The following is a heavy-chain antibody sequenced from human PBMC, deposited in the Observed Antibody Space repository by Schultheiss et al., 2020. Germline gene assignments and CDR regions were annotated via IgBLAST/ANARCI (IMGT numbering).Heavy chain of an antibody. CDR1: GGSISSYY. V-gene: IGHV4-59*12. D-gene: IGHD3-3*01. CDR2: IYYSWST. Sequence: SETLSLTCTVSGGSISSYYWSWIRQPPGKGLEWIGYIYYSWSTYYNPSLKSRVTISVDRSKNQFSLKLSSVTAADTAVYYCASRHYDFWSGYPYFDYWGQGTLVTFSS. CDR3: ASRHYDFWSGYPYFDY. J-gene: IGHJ4*02.